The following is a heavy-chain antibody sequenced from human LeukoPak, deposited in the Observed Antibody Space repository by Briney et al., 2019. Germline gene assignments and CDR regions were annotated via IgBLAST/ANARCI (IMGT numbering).Heavy chain of an antibody. CDR1: AGTFSSYA. D-gene: IGHD3-22*01. CDR2: IIPIFGTA. V-gene: IGHV1-69*13. CDR3: ARDAAIYDNSAFYYLW. J-gene: IGHJ4*02. Sequence: SVTVSCKASAGTFSSYAISWVRQAPGQGLEWMGGIIPIFGTANYAQKFQGRVTITADESTSTAYMELSGLRSEDTAMYYCARDAAIYDNSAFYYLWRGQGTLITVSS.